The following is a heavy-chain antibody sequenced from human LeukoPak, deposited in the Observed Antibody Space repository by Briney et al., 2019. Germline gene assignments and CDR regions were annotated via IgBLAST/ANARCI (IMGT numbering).Heavy chain of an antibody. CDR3: ARLSAYYYGSYFYYYMDV. CDR1: GFTFSSST. Sequence: GGSLRLSCAASGFTFSSSTMNWVRQAPGKGLEWVANIRQDESERYFADSVKGRFTISRDNAKKSVYLHMSSLRAEDTALYYCARLSAYYYGSYFYYYMDVWGKGTTVTISS. CDR2: IRQDESER. V-gene: IGHV3-7*01. J-gene: IGHJ6*03. D-gene: IGHD3-10*01.